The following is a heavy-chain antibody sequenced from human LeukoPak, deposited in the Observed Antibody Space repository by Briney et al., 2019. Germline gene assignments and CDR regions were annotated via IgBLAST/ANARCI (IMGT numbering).Heavy chain of an antibody. CDR3: ARVLGYCSSTSCYGGVYYGMDV. J-gene: IGHJ6*04. CDR1: GYTFTSYY. V-gene: IGHV1-46*01. D-gene: IGHD2-2*01. Sequence: ASVKVSCKASGYTFTSYYMHWVRQAPGQGLEWMGIINPSGGSTSYAQKFQGRVTMTRDTPTSTVYMELSSLRSEDTAVYYCARVLGYCSSTSCYGGVYYGMDVWGKGTTVTVSS. CDR2: INPSGGST.